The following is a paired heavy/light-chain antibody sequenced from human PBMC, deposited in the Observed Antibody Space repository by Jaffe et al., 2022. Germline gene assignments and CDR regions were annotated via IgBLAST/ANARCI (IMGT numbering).Heavy chain of an antibody. D-gene: IGHD4-17*01. Sequence: EVQLVESGGGLVQPGGSLRLSCAASGFTVSSNYMSWVRQAPGKGLEWVSVIYSGGSTYYADSVKGRFTISRDNSKNTLYLQMNSLRAEDTAVYYCASLDYGDYVSSASYYFDYWGQGTLVTVSS. CDR1: GFTVSSNY. CDR2: IYSGGST. V-gene: IGHV3-66*02. J-gene: IGHJ4*02. CDR3: ASLDYGDYVSSASYYFDY.
Light chain of an antibody. J-gene: IGKJ2*01. Sequence: AIQLTQSPSSLSASVGDRVTITCRASQGISSALAWYQQKPGKAPKLLIYDASSLESGVPSRFSGSGSGTDFTLTISSLQPEDFATYYCQQFNNYPQFGQGTKLEIK. CDR2: DAS. CDR3: QQFNNYPQ. CDR1: QGISSA. V-gene: IGKV1D-13*01.